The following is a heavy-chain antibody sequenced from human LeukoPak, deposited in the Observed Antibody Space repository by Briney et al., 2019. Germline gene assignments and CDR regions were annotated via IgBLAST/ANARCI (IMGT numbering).Heavy chain of an antibody. CDR3: ARIRPGPLRGYCSGGSCYRYYYYYGMDV. Sequence: KPSATLSLTCAVYGGSFSGYYWSWIRQPPGKGLEWIGEINHSGSTNYNPSLKSRVTISVDTSKNQFSLKLSSVTAADTAVYYCARIRPGPLRGYCSGGSCYRYYYYYGMDVWGQGTTVTVSS. J-gene: IGHJ6*02. CDR1: GGSFSGYY. D-gene: IGHD2-15*01. CDR2: INHSGST. V-gene: IGHV4-34*01.